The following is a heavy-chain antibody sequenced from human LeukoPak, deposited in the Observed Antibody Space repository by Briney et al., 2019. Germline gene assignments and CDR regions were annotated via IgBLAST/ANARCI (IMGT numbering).Heavy chain of an antibody. V-gene: IGHV4-34*01. CDR1: GGSFSGYY. Sequence: SETLSLTCAVYGGSFSGYYWSWIRQPPGKGLEWIGEINHSGSTNYNPSLKSRVTISVDTSKNQFSLKLSSVTAADTAVYYCARGILIHGWELSHYMDVWGKGTTVTVSS. CDR3: ARGILIHGWELSHYMDV. CDR2: INHSGST. D-gene: IGHD1-26*01. J-gene: IGHJ6*03.